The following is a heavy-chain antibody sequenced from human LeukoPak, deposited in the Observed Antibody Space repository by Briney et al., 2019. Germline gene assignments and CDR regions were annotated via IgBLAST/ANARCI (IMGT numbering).Heavy chain of an antibody. CDR2: IYYSGSA. CDR1: GGSISTYY. Sequence: PSETLSLTCTVSGGSISTYYWNWIRQPPGKGLEWLGYIYYSGSANYNPPLKSRVTISVDTSKNQVSLKLSSVTAADTAVYYCARDRTGNNWFDPWGQGTLVTVSA. V-gene: IGHV4-59*01. D-gene: IGHD1-1*01. J-gene: IGHJ5*02. CDR3: ARDRTGNNWFDP.